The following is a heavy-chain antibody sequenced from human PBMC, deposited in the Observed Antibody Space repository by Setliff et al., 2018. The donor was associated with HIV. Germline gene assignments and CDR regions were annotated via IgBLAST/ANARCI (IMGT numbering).Heavy chain of an antibody. D-gene: IGHD3-3*01. CDR3: ARDGHYNLWSGYAYYYYYMDV. CDR2: MNPSGGSI. J-gene: IGHJ6*03. CDR1: GYTFSDYY. V-gene: IGHV1-46*01. Sequence: GASVKVSCKASGYTFSDYYMHWVRQAPGQGLEWMGIMNPSGGSISYAQKFQGRVTMTSDTSTSTVYMELSSLRSEDTAVYYCARDGHYNLWSGYAYYYYYMDVWGKGTTVTVSS.